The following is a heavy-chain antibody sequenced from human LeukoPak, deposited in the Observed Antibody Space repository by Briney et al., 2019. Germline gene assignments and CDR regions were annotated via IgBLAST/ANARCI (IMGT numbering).Heavy chain of an antibody. Sequence: SVKVSCKASGGTFSSYAISWARQAPGQGLEWMGGIIPIFGTANYAQKFQGRVTITADESTSTAYMELSSLRSEDTAVYYCARVESSGFGFDYWGQGTLVTVSS. V-gene: IGHV1-69*13. CDR2: IIPIFGTA. CDR3: ARVESSGFGFDY. D-gene: IGHD3-22*01. CDR1: GGTFSSYA. J-gene: IGHJ4*02.